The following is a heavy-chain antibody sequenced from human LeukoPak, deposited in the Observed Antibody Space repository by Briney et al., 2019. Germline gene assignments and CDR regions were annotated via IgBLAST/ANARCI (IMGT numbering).Heavy chain of an antibody. CDR1: GGTFSSYG. V-gene: IGHV1-18*01. J-gene: IGHJ4*02. Sequence: ASVKVSCKASGGTFSSYGISWVRQAPGQGLEWMGWISAYNGNTNYAQKLQGRVTMTTDTSTSTAYMELRSLRSDDTAVYYCARTGIAVAAAQFDYWGQGTLVTVSS. CDR3: ARTGIAVAAAQFDY. D-gene: IGHD6-19*01. CDR2: ISAYNGNT.